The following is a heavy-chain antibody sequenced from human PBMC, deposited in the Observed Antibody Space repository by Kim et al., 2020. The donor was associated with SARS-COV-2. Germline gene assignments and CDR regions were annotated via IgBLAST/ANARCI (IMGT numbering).Heavy chain of an antibody. J-gene: IGHJ5*02. V-gene: IGHV1-2*02. CDR2: INPNSGGT. D-gene: IGHD2-15*01. Sequence: ASVKVSCKASGYSFTDYYVHWVRQAPGQGLEWMGWINPNSGGTKYAQKFQGRVTMTTDTSISTAYMEVRSLRSDDMAVYFCARALGYCRGGSCYPWSQGTLVTVSS. CDR3: ARALGYCRGGSCYP. CDR1: GYSFTDYY.